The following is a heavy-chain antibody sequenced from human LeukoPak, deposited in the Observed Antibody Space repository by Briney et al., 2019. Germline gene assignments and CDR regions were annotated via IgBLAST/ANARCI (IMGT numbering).Heavy chain of an antibody. D-gene: IGHD6-13*01. V-gene: IGHV3-30*02. Sequence: PGGSLRLSCAASEFSFSSYAMYWVRQAPGKGLEWVALIRYDGSDKYYVDSVKGRFTISRDSSKNMLYLQMNSLRAEDTAVYYCVKTGSGWYGDHWGQGARVTVSS. CDR3: VKTGSGWYGDH. CDR1: EFSFSSYA. CDR2: IRYDGSDK. J-gene: IGHJ4*02.